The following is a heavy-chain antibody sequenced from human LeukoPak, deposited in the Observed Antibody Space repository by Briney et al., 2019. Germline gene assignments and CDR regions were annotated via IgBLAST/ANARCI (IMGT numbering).Heavy chain of an antibody. V-gene: IGHV3-20*04. CDR3: ARVPETTQLFDY. D-gene: IGHD1-14*01. CDR2: INWHDGST. Sequence: GGSLRLSCAASGFTFDAYGLSWVRQAPGKGLEWVSSINWHDGSTDYADSVKGRFTISRDKAKNSLFLQMNSLRAEDTAFYYCARVPETTQLFDYWGQGTLVTVYS. CDR1: GFTFDAYG. J-gene: IGHJ4*02.